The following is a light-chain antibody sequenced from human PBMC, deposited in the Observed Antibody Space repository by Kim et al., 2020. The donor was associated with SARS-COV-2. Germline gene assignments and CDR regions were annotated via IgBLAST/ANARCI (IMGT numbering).Light chain of an antibody. J-gene: IGKJ4*01. V-gene: IGKV1-12*01. CDR2: GAS. Sequence: DIQMTQSPSSVSASVGDRVTISCRASQAIGTWLAWYQQKPGKAPKLLIYGASTLQGGVPSRFSGSGSGADFTLAISRLQPEDFATYYCEQGESCPLTFGGWTNVDIK. CDR1: QAIGTW. CDR3: EQGESCPLT.